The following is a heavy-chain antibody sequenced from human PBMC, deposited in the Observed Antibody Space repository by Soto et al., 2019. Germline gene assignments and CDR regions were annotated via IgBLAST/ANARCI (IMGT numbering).Heavy chain of an antibody. CDR3: MRHKPYGDWLDP. J-gene: IGHJ5*02. V-gene: IGHV4-39*01. CDR2: AYADGRT. Sequence: SETLSLTCSVSGDSISGTNYCWGWVRQPPGKGLEWIAVAYADGRTYYSPSLKSRVTLSVDTSKNQFSLKLNSVAAADTAVYYCMRHKPYGDWLDPWGQGTLVTVSS. D-gene: IGHD3-10*01. CDR1: GDSISGTNYC.